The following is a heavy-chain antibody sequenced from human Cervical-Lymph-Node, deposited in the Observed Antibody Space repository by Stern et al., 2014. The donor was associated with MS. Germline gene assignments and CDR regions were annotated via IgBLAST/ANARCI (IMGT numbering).Heavy chain of an antibody. D-gene: IGHD3-9*01. CDR2: IYTSGST. V-gene: IGHV4-61*02. CDR1: GGSISSGSYY. Sequence: QLQLQESGPGLVKPSQTLSLTCTVSGGSISSGSYYWSWIRQPAGKGLEWIGRIYTSGSTNYNPSLKSRVTISVDTSKNQFSLKLSSVTAADTAVYYCARDCRLRYFDNYSMDVWGQGTTVTVSS. CDR3: ARDCRLRYFDNYSMDV. J-gene: IGHJ6*02.